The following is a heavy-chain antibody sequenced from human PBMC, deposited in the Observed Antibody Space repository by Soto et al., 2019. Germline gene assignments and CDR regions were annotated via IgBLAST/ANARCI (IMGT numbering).Heavy chain of an antibody. D-gene: IGHD1-26*01. J-gene: IGHJ6*02. CDR1: GGSISSGYYY. V-gene: IGHV4-30-4*01. CDR3: AKGPLVGANYKFYDMDV. Sequence: SETLSLTCSVSGGSISSGYYYWSWIRQPPGKGLEWIGNIYYSGNTYYSPSLKSRLIISIDTSKNQFSLKVGSVTAADTAVYHCAKGPLVGANYKFYDMDVWGQGTTVTVSS. CDR2: IYYSGNT.